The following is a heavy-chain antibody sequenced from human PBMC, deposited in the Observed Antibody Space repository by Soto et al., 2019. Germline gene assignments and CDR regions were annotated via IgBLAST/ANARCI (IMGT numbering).Heavy chain of an antibody. J-gene: IGHJ4*02. V-gene: IGHV4-31*03. CDR2: IFHSGST. Sequence: QVQLQESGPGLVKPPQTLSLTCNVSGGSISSGGYYWTWIRQRPGKGLEWIGYIFHSGSTYYNPSRKSRVTIAVDTSKNQFSLKLTSVTAADTAMYYCARAGYCTSSSCYLFEYWGQGTLVTVSS. D-gene: IGHD2-2*03. CDR3: ARAGYCTSSSCYLFEY. CDR1: GGSISSGGYY.